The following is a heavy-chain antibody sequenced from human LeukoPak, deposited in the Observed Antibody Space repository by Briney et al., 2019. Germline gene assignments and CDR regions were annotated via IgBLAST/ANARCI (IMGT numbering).Heavy chain of an antibody. D-gene: IGHD2-15*01. CDR2: IVVTGDT. CDR3: TKEFCGSRAACAGGSYYDF. CDR1: GFTFSKDA. J-gene: IGHJ2*01. Sequence: GGSLRHSWSATGFTFSKDAFHWVRQAAGKVLDLVAPIVVTGDTYYADSVKGRFTISREDAANSLYLQMRSLGAGDTALYYCTKEFCGSRAACAGGSYYDFWGRGALVTVSS. V-gene: IGHV3-13*01.